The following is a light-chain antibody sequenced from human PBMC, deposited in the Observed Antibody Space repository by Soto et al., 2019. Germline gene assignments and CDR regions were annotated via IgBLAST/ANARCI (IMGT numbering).Light chain of an antibody. V-gene: IGKV3-20*01. J-gene: IGKJ4*01. Sequence: EIVLTQSPGTLSLSPGERATLSCRASQSITNNFLAWYQQIPGRAHRLLIYGASSRATGIPDRFSGSGSGTDFTLTISRLEPEDFAMYYCQQYGYLVTFGGGTKVDIK. CDR2: GAS. CDR3: QQYGYLVT. CDR1: QSITNNF.